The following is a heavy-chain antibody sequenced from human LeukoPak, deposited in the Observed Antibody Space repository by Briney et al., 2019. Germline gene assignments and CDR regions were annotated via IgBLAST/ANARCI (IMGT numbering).Heavy chain of an antibody. CDR3: ASRVYYYDSSGHSQTNYFDY. V-gene: IGHV4-34*01. Sequence: SETLSLTCAVYGGSFSGYYWSWIRQPPGKGLEWIGEINHSGSTNYNPSLKSRVTISVDTSKNQFSLKLSSVTAADTAVYYCASRVYYYDSSGHSQTNYFDYWGQGTLVTVSS. CDR2: INHSGST. CDR1: GGSFSGYY. J-gene: IGHJ4*02. D-gene: IGHD3-22*01.